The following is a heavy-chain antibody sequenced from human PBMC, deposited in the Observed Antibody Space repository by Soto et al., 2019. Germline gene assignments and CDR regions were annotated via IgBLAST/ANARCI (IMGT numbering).Heavy chain of an antibody. CDR1: GGSFSGYY. Sequence: QVQLQQWGAGLLKPSETLSLTCAVYGGSFSGYYWSWIRQPPGKGLEWIGEINHSGSTNYNPSLKSRVTISVDTSKNQFSLKLSFVTAADTAVYYCARAAGGVFGATMNYYYYYYMDVWGKGTTVTVSS. CDR3: ARAAGGVFGATMNYYYYYYMDV. D-gene: IGHD5-12*01. CDR2: INHSGST. J-gene: IGHJ6*03. V-gene: IGHV4-34*01.